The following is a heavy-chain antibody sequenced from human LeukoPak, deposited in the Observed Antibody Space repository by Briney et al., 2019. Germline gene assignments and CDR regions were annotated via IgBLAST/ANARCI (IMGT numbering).Heavy chain of an antibody. CDR2: ISSYNGNT. Sequence: ASVKVSCKTSGYSFTSYGITWVRQAPGQGLEWLGIISSYNGNTHFAQKFQDRVTLTTDASTSTGYMELRSLRSDDTAMYYCAREGSSTQYNWFDPWGQGTLVTVSS. J-gene: IGHJ5*02. D-gene: IGHD2-2*01. CDR1: GYSFTSYG. CDR3: AREGSSTQYNWFDP. V-gene: IGHV1-18*01.